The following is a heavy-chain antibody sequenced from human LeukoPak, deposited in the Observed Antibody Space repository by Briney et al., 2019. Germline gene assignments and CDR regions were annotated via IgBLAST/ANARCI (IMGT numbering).Heavy chain of an antibody. J-gene: IGHJ4*02. D-gene: IGHD6-13*01. CDR3: AKDSYSGYSSSWFDY. Sequence: GGSLRLSCAASGFTFSSYGMHWVRQAPGKGLEWVAVISYDGSNKYYADSAKGRFTFSRDNSKNTLYLQMNSLRAEDTAVYYCAKDSYSGYSSSWFDYWGQGTLVTVSS. V-gene: IGHV3-30*18. CDR2: ISYDGSNK. CDR1: GFTFSSYG.